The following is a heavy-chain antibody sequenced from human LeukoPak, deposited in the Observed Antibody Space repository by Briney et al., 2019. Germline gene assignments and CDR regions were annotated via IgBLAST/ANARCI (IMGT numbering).Heavy chain of an antibody. CDR2: IRQDGSEK. CDR3: ARTLID. J-gene: IGHJ4*02. CDR1: GFTFSSSA. Sequence: PGGSLRLSCAASGFTFSSSAMHWVRQAPGKGLEWVANIRQDGSEKYYVDSVKGRFTISRDNAKNSVYLQMNSLRVEDTAVYYCARTLIDWGQGTLVTVSS. V-gene: IGHV3-7*03.